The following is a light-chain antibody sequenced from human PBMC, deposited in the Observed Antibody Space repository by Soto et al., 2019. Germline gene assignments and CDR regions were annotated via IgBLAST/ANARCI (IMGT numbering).Light chain of an antibody. J-gene: IGKJ5*01. V-gene: IGKV1-12*01. CDR1: QGISSW. Sequence: DIQMTQSPSTLSASVGDRVTITCRASQGISSWLAWYQQKPGKAPKLLIYTASTLQSGVPSRFSGSGSGTDFTLTISSLQPEDSATYYRQQANNFPITFGQGTRLEIK. CDR2: TAS. CDR3: QQANNFPIT.